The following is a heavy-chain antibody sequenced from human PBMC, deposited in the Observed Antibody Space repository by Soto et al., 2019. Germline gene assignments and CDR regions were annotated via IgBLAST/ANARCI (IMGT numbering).Heavy chain of an antibody. CDR2: IYYSWST. CDR1: GGSISSGDYY. D-gene: IGHD3-10*01. CDR3: ARVVRGKNYGMDV. J-gene: IGHJ6*02. V-gene: IGHV4-30-4*01. Sequence: QVQLQESGPGLVKPSQTLSLTCTVSGGSISSGDYYWSWIRQPPGKGLEWIGYIYYSWSTDYNPSLHHRLTISADTSKHQFSLQRSAVTAADTAVYFCARVVRGKNYGMDVWGQGTTVTVSS.